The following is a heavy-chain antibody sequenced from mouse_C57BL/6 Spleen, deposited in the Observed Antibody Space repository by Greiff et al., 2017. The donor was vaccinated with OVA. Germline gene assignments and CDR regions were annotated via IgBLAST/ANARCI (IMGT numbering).Heavy chain of an antibody. CDR2: IDPSDSYT. V-gene: IGHV1-50*01. CDR1: GYTFTSYW. J-gene: IGHJ2*01. Sequence: QVQLQQPGAELVKPGASVKLSCKASGYTFTSYWMQWVKQRPGQGLEWIGEIDPSDSYTNYNQKFKGKATLTVDTSSSTDYTHLSSLTSEDSAVYYCARGVYDMDYWGQGTTLTVSS. D-gene: IGHD1-1*01. CDR3: ARGVYDMDY.